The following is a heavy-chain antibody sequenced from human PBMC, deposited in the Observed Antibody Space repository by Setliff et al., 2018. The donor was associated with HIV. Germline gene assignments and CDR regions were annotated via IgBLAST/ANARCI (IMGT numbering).Heavy chain of an antibody. J-gene: IGHJ5*01. CDR3: ARGYSSSWYDS. CDR2: IYTSGST. V-gene: IGHV4-4*08. CDR1: GDSISSSYY. D-gene: IGHD6-13*01. Sequence: PSETLSLTWTVSGDSISSSYYWTWIRQPPGKGLEWIGYIYTSGSTNYNPSLKNRVTISVDTSKNQFSLRLSSVTAADTAVYYCARGYSSSWYDSWGQGTLVTVSS.